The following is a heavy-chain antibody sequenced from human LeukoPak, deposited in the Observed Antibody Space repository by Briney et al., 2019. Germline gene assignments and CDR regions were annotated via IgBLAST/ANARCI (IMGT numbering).Heavy chain of an antibody. D-gene: IGHD6-6*01. Sequence: PSETLSLTCTVSGYSISSGYYWGWIRQPPGKGLEWIANMYHSGLIYYNPSLKSRVTISVDKSRNQFSLKLSSVTAADTAVYYCARDVGARLPGYWGQGILVTVSS. CDR1: GYSISSGYY. V-gene: IGHV4-38-2*02. CDR2: MYHSGLI. J-gene: IGHJ4*02. CDR3: ARDVGARLPGY.